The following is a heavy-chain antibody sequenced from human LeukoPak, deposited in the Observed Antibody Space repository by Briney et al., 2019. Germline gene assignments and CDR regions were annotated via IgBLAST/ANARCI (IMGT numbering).Heavy chain of an antibody. V-gene: IGHV4-34*01. CDR2: INHSGST. Sequence: GSLRLSCAASGFTFSNAWMNWVRQAPGKGLEWIGEINHSGSTNYNPSLKSRVTISVDTSKNQFSLKLSSVTAADTAVYYCASGWLLLPDAFDIWGQGTMVTVSS. CDR1: GFTFSNAW. CDR3: ASGWLLLPDAFDI. J-gene: IGHJ3*02. D-gene: IGHD3-22*01.